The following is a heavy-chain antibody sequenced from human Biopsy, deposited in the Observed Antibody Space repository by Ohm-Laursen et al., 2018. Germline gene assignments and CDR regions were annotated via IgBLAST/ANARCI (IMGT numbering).Heavy chain of an antibody. CDR3: ARATNSTGWPYYYFYGMDV. J-gene: IGHJ6*02. V-gene: IGHV4-34*01. Sequence: SQTLSLTYAVYGESFNGYYWSWIRQTPGKGLEWIGEINHSGRTNYNPSLKSRVTISVDTSKNQFSLRLNSVTAADTAVYYCARATNSTGWPYYYFYGMDVWGQGTTVTVSS. D-gene: IGHD2/OR15-2a*01. CDR2: INHSGRT. CDR1: GESFNGYY.